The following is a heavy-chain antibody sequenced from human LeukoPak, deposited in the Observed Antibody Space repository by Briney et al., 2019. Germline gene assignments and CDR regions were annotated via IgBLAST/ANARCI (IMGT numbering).Heavy chain of an antibody. D-gene: IGHD3-10*01. V-gene: IGHV4-34*01. CDR3: ARHIRNYYGSGSFHRQFDY. J-gene: IGHJ4*02. Sequence: PSETLSLTCAVYGGSFSGYYWSWIRQPPGKGLEWIGEINHSGSTNYNPSLKSRVTISVDTSKNQFSLKLSSVTAADTAVYYCARHIRNYYGSGSFHRQFDYWGQGTLVTASS. CDR2: INHSGST. CDR1: GGSFSGYY.